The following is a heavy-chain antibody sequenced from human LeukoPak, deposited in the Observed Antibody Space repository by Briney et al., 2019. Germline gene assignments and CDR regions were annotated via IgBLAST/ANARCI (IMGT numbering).Heavy chain of an antibody. CDR3: SGGPQWLVFDY. CDR1: GFIVGNNY. D-gene: IGHD6-19*01. V-gene: IGHV3-53*01. Sequence: GGSLRLSCAASGFIVGNNYMSWVRQAPGKGLEWVSVIYSSGSTYYADSVKGRFTISRDNSKNTLYLQMNSLGAEDTAVYYCSGGPQWLVFDYWGQGTLVTVSS. CDR2: IYSSGST. J-gene: IGHJ4*02.